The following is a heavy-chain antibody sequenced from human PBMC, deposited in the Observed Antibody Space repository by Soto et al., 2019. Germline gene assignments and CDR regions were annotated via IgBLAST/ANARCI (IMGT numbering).Heavy chain of an antibody. V-gene: IGHV3-23*01. CDR1: GFSFSNYA. CDR2: ITSVGYT. Sequence: EVQLLESGGGLVQPGGSLRLSCATAGFSFSNYAMSWVRQAPGKGREWVAAITSVGYTYDVDSLKRRFTISRDNTKHTLSLHMNSLIAADTAVYYCAKDLLAYGNSCCDSWGQGTMVTVSS. D-gene: IGHD4-17*01. J-gene: IGHJ4*02. CDR3: AKDLLAYGNSCCDS.